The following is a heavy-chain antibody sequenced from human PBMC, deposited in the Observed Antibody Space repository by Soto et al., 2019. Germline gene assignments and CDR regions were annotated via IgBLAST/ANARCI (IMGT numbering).Heavy chain of an antibody. CDR1: GGSISDYY. CDR2: IYFNGST. Sequence: SETLSLTCSVSGGSISDYYWSWIRQPPGQGLEWIGYIYFNGSTNYNPSLKSRVIISIDTSKNQFSLKMTSVTAADTAVYYCARARGANDSKTYYRYWGQGTLVNVSS. V-gene: IGHV4-59*01. J-gene: IGHJ4*02. D-gene: IGHD3-22*01. CDR3: ARARGANDSKTYYRY.